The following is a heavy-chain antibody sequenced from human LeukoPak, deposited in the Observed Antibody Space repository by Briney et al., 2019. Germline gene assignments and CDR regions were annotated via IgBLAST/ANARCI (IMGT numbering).Heavy chain of an antibody. Sequence: SETLSLTCAVYGGSFSGYYWSWIRQPPGKGLEWIGEINHSGSTNYNPSLKSRVTISVDTSKNQFSLKLSSVTAEDTAVYYCARDYYDFWSGYFTGTNPWYYFDYWGQGTLVTVSS. J-gene: IGHJ4*02. D-gene: IGHD3-3*01. V-gene: IGHV4-34*01. CDR3: ARDYYDFWSGYFTGTNPWYYFDY. CDR1: GGSFSGYY. CDR2: INHSGST.